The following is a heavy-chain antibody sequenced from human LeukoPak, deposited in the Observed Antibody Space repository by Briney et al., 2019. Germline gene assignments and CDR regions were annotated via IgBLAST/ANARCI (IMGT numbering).Heavy chain of an antibody. D-gene: IGHD1-14*01. V-gene: IGHV3-30*03. CDR1: GFTFSGHA. Sequence: GGSLRLSCAASGFTFSGHAMHWVRQAPGKGLELLAYISHDGSYQYHVDSVKGRFTVSRDNSKNTLYLQMNSLSAEDSAVYYCLPELGAKNYFDYWGQGTLVTVSS. CDR3: LPELGAKNYFDY. CDR2: ISHDGSYQ. J-gene: IGHJ4*02.